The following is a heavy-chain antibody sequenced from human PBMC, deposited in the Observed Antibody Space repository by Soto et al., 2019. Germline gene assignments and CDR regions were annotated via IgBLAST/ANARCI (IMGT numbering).Heavy chain of an antibody. CDR2: IYYSGET. J-gene: IGHJ1*01. Sequence: KPSETLSLTCTVSGVSISGTSYYWGWICQTPAKGLEWIGTIYYSGETFYNPSLKSRVTISIDTSKNHFSLNLTSVTAADTAIYYCARHGSFWGQGALVTVSS. CDR3: ARHGSF. CDR1: GVSISGTSYY. V-gene: IGHV4-39*01. D-gene: IGHD3-16*02.